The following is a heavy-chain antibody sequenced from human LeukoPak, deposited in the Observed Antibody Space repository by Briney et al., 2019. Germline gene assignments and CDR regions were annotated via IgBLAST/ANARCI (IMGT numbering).Heavy chain of an antibody. CDR2: IWYDGSNK. V-gene: IGHV3-33*01. CDR1: GFTFSHYG. CDR3: ARGNEWAFDY. Sequence: GGSLRLSCAASGFTFSHYGMHWVRQAPNKGLEWVAVIWYDGSNKYYEDSVKGRFTISRDNSKNTLYLQMDSLGVEDTAVYACARGNEWAFDYWAQGTLVTVSS. J-gene: IGHJ4*02. D-gene: IGHD1-26*01.